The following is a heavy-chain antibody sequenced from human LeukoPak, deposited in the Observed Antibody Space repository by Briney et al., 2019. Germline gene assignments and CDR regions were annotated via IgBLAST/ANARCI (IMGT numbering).Heavy chain of an antibody. J-gene: IGHJ4*02. CDR3: ARDYDSSGYYYHVYEY. D-gene: IGHD3-22*01. CDR2: ISTSSTYI. Sequence: TGGSLRLSCAASGFTFRNYRMNWVRQAPGKGLEWVSSISTSSTYIFYADSVKGRFTISRDNAKNSLYLQMNSLRAEDTAVYYCARDYDSSGYYYHVYEYWGQGTLVTVSS. CDR1: GFTFRNYR. V-gene: IGHV3-21*01.